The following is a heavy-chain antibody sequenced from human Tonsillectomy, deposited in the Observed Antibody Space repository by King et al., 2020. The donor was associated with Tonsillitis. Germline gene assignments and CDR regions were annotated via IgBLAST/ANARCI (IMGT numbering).Heavy chain of an antibody. Sequence: QLQESGPGLVKPSETLSLTCTVSGGSISSTSVYWGWIRQPPGKGVEWVGSSLYSGRTYSDPSLKGRVTISVDTSKNQFSLKLSSVTAADTAVYYCARHRLLNWFDRWGKGTLVTVSS. CDR3: ARHRLLNWFDR. V-gene: IGHV4-39*01. D-gene: IGHD2/OR15-2a*01. CDR1: GGSISSTSVY. J-gene: IGHJ5*02. CDR2: SLYSGRT.